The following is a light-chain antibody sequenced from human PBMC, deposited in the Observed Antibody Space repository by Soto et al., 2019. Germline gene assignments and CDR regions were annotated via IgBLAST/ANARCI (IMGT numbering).Light chain of an antibody. CDR3: HQSYSSLWT. Sequence: IQLTQSPSSLSASVGDRVTITCRASQTISNYLNWYQQRPGKAPRLLIYAASTLQSGVPSRFSGSGSGTDFTLTISRPQPEDSATYFCHQSYSSLWTFGQGTKLEIK. CDR1: QTISNY. CDR2: AAS. J-gene: IGKJ1*01. V-gene: IGKV1-39*01.